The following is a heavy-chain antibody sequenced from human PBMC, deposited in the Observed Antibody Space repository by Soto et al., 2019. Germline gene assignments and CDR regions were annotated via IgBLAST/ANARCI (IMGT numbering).Heavy chain of an antibody. Sequence: QVQLVESGGGLVKPGGSLRLSCAASGFTFSDYYMSWIRQAPGKGLEWVSYISSSGSTIYYADSVKGRFTISRDNAKNSPYLQMNSLRAGETAGYYCAREVVTSSGDYLDYWGQGTLVTVSS. J-gene: IGHJ4*02. CDR3: AREVVTSSGDYLDY. V-gene: IGHV3-11*01. D-gene: IGHD2-21*02. CDR1: GFTFSDYY. CDR2: ISSSGSTI.